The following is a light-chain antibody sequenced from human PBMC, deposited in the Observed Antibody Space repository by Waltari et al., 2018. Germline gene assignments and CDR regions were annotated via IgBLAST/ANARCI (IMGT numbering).Light chain of an antibody. CDR3: QQYGSSPWT. J-gene: IGKJ1*01. V-gene: IGKV3-20*01. CDR2: GPS. Sequence: EIVFTQSPGTLSLSPGERATLSCRASQSVSSSDLAWYQQKPGQAPRLLIYGPSSRATGIPDRFSGSGSGTDFTLTISRLEPEDFAVYYCQQYGSSPWTFGQGTKVEIK. CDR1: QSVSSSD.